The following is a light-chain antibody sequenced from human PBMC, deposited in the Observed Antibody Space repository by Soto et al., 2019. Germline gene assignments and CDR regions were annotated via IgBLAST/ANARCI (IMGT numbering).Light chain of an antibody. CDR1: QSVSSN. J-gene: IGKJ2*01. Sequence: EIVMTQSPATLSVSPGERATLSCRASQSVSSNLAWYQLKPGQAPRLLIYDASTRATGIPARFSGSGSGTEFTRTISSLQSEDFAVYYCQQYNNWPPYTFGQGTKLEIK. CDR2: DAS. CDR3: QQYNNWPPYT. V-gene: IGKV3-15*01.